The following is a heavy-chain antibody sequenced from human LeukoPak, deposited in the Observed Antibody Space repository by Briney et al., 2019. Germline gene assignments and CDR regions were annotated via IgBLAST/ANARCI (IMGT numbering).Heavy chain of an antibody. Sequence: AAVKVSCKASGCTFTSYAISWLRQAPAQGLERMGGTITLFGTTNYAQKFQGRVTITADESTSTAYMELSNLRSEDTAVYYCAKRAGDDYNLGGYFDYWGQGTLVTVSS. J-gene: IGHJ4*02. CDR1: GCTFTSYA. V-gene: IGHV1-69*13. CDR3: AKRAGDDYNLGGYFDY. CDR2: TITLFGTT. D-gene: IGHD5-24*01.